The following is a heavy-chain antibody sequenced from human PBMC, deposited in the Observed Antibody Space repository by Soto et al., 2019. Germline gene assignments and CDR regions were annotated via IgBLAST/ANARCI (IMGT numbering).Heavy chain of an antibody. CDR3: AKVKTYYYDSSGYPYFDY. CDR1: GFTFSSYA. D-gene: IGHD3-22*01. V-gene: IGHV3-23*01. J-gene: IGHJ4*02. CDR2: ISGSGGST. Sequence: PGGSLRLSCAASGFTFSSYAMSWVRQAPGKGLEWVSAISGSGGSTYYADSVKGRFTISRDNSKNTLYLQMNSLRAEDTAVYYCAKVKTYYYDSSGYPYFDYWGQGTLVTVS.